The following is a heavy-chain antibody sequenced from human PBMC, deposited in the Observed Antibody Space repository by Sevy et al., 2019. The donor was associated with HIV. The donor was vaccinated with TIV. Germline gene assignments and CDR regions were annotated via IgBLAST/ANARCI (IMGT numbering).Heavy chain of an antibody. D-gene: IGHD2-2*02. CDR3: ARLRWDLVVVPGATPGCYFDS. V-gene: IGHV4-59*08. CDR1: GDSINTYY. Sequence: SETLSLTCTVSGDSINTYYWSWIRQPPGKGLEWIGYVSHSGNTNYNPSLKSRVSMSVDTSTNQFSLKVKSVTAADTAVYYCARLRWDLVVVPGATPGCYFDSWGQGTLVTV. CDR2: VSHSGNT. J-gene: IGHJ4*02.